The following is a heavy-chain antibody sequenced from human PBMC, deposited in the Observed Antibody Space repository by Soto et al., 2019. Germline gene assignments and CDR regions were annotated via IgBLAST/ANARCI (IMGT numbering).Heavy chain of an antibody. CDR2: IYWDDGK. CDR1: GFSLSTSGVG. V-gene: IGHV2-5*02. J-gene: IGHJ6*02. Sequence: SGPTLVNPTQTLTLTCTFSGFSLSTSGVGVGWIRQPPGKALEWLALIYWDDGKRYSPSLKSRLTITKDTSKNQVVLTMTNMDPVDTATYYRARARHPYYYYGMDVWGQGTTVTVSS. CDR3: ARARHPYYYYGMDV.